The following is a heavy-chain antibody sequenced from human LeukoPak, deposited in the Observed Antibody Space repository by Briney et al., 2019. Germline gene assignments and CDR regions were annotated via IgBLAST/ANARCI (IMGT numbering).Heavy chain of an antibody. CDR2: ISSSSIYM. D-gene: IGHD2-15*01. J-gene: IGHJ3*02. Sequence: GGSLRLSCAASGFTFRSFSMNWVRQPPGKGLEWVSSISSSSIYMNCADSLKGRFTISRDNAKNLLYLQMNTLRAEDTAVYYCARVQCSGGRCNDAFDIWGQGTMVTVSS. V-gene: IGHV3-21*01. CDR1: GFTFRSFS. CDR3: ARVQCSGGRCNDAFDI.